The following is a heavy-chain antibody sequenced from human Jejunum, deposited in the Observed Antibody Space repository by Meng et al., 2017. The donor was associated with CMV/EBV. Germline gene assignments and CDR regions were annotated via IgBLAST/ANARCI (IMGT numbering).Heavy chain of an antibody. V-gene: IGHV7-4-1*02. CDR3: ARYGLVLGKFDY. D-gene: IGHD2-8*01. CDR2: INTNTGNP. J-gene: IGHJ4*02. CDR1: GYTFTDYA. Sequence: SCKASGYTFTDYAINWMRQAPGQGPDWMGWINTNTGNPTYARGFTGRFVFSLDTSVSTAYVEISGLKAEDTAVYYCARYGLVLGKFDYWGQGTLVTVSS.